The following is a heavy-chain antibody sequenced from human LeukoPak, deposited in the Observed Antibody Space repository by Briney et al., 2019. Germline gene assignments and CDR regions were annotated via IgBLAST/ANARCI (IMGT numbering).Heavy chain of an antibody. CDR1: GFTFSSYG. Sequence: GGSLRLSCAASGFTFSSYGMSWVRQAPGKGLEWVSAISGSGGSTYYADSVKGRFTISRDNSKNTLYLQMNSLRAEDTAVYYCAKGFRNDGVLDYWGQGTLVTVSS. D-gene: IGHD1-1*01. J-gene: IGHJ4*02. CDR3: AKGFRNDGVLDY. CDR2: ISGSGGST. V-gene: IGHV3-23*01.